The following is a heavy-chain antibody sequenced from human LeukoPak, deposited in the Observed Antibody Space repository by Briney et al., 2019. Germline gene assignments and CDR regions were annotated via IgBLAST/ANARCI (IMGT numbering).Heavy chain of an antibody. D-gene: IGHD2-2*01. V-gene: IGHV4-31*03. Sequence: SQTLSLTCTVAGDSISSGGSYWSWTRQHPGEGLEWIGYIYYSGTTQYNPSLKSRVTISIDTSKNQFSLKLTSVTAADTAVYYCARAACSSTSCYAGYYYGMDVWGQGTTVTVSS. J-gene: IGHJ6*02. CDR3: ARAACSSTSCYAGYYYGMDV. CDR2: IYYSGTT. CDR1: GDSISSGGSY.